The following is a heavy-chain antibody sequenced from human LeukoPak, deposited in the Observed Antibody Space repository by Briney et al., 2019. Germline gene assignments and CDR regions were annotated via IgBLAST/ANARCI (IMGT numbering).Heavy chain of an antibody. J-gene: IGHJ6*02. D-gene: IGHD1-26*01. CDR1: EFNFGDKF. CDR3: ARVPGHYYYYGMDV. Sequence: GGSLRLSCAASEFNFGDKFMSWIRQAPGKGLEWLSYISSNGRTIHYADSVKGRFTISRDNANKSLYLQMNNLGAEDTAVYYCARVPGHYYYYGMDVWGQGTTVIVSS. CDR2: ISSNGRTI. V-gene: IGHV3-11*01.